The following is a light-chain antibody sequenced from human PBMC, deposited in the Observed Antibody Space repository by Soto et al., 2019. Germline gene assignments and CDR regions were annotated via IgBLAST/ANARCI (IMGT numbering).Light chain of an antibody. V-gene: IGLV1-44*01. CDR2: SNN. Sequence: QSVLTQPPSASGTPGQRVTISCSGSSSNIGTKTVSWYQQLPGTAPKLLIYSNNQRPSGVPDRFSSSKSGTSASLAITGLQSEDEGDFYCAAWDDSLYGVVFGGGTQLTVL. CDR3: AAWDDSLYGVV. J-gene: IGLJ2*01. CDR1: SSNIGTKT.